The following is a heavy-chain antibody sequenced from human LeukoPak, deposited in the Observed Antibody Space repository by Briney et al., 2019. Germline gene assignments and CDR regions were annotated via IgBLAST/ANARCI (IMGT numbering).Heavy chain of an antibody. V-gene: IGHV3-21*01. CDR2: ISSSSSYI. Sequence: AGSLRLSCAASGFTFSSYSMSWVRQAPGKGLEWVSSISSSSSYIYYADSVKGRFTISRDNAKNSLYLQMNSLRAEDTAVYYCARTVSGTATPFAAFDIWGQGTMVTVSS. CDR3: ARTVSGTATPFAAFDI. D-gene: IGHD2-15*01. CDR1: GFTFSSYS. J-gene: IGHJ3*02.